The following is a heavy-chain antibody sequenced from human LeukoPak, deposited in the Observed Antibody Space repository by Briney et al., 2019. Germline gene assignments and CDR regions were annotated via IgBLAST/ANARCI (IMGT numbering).Heavy chain of an antibody. V-gene: IGHV3-21*01. CDR3: ARDDYYFDSSGYYIIDC. Sequence: GGSLRLSCAASGFTFSSYSMNWVRQAPGKGLEWVSSISSSSSYIYYAGSVKGRFTISRDNAKNSLYLQMNSLRAEDTAVYYCARDDYYFDSSGYYIIDCWGQETLVTVSS. CDR1: GFTFSSYS. CDR2: ISSSSSYI. D-gene: IGHD3-22*01. J-gene: IGHJ4*02.